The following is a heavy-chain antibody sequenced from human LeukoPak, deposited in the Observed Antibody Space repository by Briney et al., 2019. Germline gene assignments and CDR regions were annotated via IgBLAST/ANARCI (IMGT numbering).Heavy chain of an antibody. CDR2: IKPDGSEK. CDR1: GFTFSSYW. CDR3: ARGDYFGSGSYYHDAFDI. V-gene: IGHV3-7*03. Sequence: GGSLRLSCAASGFTFSSYWMSWVRQAPGKGLEWVANIKPDGSEKHYVDSVKGRLTIARDNAKNSLYLQMNSLRAEDTAVYYCARGDYFGSGSYYHDAFDIWGQGTMVTVSS. D-gene: IGHD3-10*01. J-gene: IGHJ3*02.